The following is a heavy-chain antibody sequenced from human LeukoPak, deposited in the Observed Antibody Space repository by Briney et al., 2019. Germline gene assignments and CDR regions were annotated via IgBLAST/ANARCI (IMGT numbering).Heavy chain of an antibody. Sequence: SETLSLTCTVSGYSISSGYYWGWIRQPPGKGLEWIGSIYYSGSTYYNPSLKSRVTISVDTSKNQFSLKLSSVTAADTAVYYCARAKGKAVAGFDYWGQGTLVTVSS. J-gene: IGHJ4*02. CDR2: IYYSGST. CDR1: GYSISSGYY. CDR3: ARAKGKAVAGFDY. V-gene: IGHV4-38-2*02. D-gene: IGHD6-19*01.